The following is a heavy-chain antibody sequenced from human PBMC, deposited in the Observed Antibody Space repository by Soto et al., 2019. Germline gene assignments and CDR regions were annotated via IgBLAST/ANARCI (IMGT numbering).Heavy chain of an antibody. CDR1: GFIFGSYA. D-gene: IGHD4-17*01. Sequence: SLRFSCAASGFIFGSYAMSRVRQVPGKGLERVSGISANGRTTYYADSVKGRFTISKDHSKSTLYLQMDSLRAEDTAIYYCAKDPNGDYVGGFDMRGLGTMVTVSS. CDR2: ISANGRTT. CDR3: AKDPNGDYVGGFDM. V-gene: IGHV3-23*01. J-gene: IGHJ3*02.